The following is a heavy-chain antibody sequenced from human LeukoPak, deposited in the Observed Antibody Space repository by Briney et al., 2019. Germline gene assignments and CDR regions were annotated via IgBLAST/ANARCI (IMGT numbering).Heavy chain of an antibody. D-gene: IGHD6-13*01. CDR3: AKDPNSSSWYNWFDP. CDR2: IRYDGSNK. CDR1: GFTFSSYG. J-gene: IGHJ5*02. V-gene: IGHV3-30*02. Sequence: PGGSLRLSCAASGFTFSSYGMHWVRQAPGKGLEWVAFIRYDGSNKYYADSVKGRFTISRDNSKNTLYLQMNSLRAEDTAVYYCAKDPNSSSWYNWFDPWGQGTLVTVSS.